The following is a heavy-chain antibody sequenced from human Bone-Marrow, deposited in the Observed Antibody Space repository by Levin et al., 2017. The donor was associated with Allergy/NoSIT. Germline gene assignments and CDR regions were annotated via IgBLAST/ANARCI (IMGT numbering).Heavy chain of an antibody. CDR3: ARDAQTSPTRNYGMDV. V-gene: IGHV4-59*01. CDR1: GDSISRYY. Sequence: SETLSLTCTVSGDSISRYYWSWIRQPPGKGLEWIGYIYYSGSTNYNPSLKSRVTISVDTSKNQFSLDLNFVTAADTDVYYCARDAQTSPTRNYGMDVWGQGTTVTVSS. CDR2: IYYSGST. J-gene: IGHJ6*02.